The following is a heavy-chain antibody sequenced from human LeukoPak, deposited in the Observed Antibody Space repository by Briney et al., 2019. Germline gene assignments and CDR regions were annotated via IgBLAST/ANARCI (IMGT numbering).Heavy chain of an antibody. V-gene: IGHV4-59*01. Sequence: SETLSLTSPVDAGSISSYYWSWIRQPPGKGLEWIGYIYYSGSTNYNPSLKRRVTISVDTSKNQFSLELSSVTAADTAVYYCAREGNDFSAPFQHWGQGTLVTVSS. D-gene: IGHD3-3*01. J-gene: IGHJ1*01. CDR2: IYYSGST. CDR1: AGSISSYY. CDR3: AREGNDFSAPFQH.